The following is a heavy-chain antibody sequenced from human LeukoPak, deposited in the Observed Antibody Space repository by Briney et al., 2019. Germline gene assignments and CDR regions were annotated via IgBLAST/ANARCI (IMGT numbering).Heavy chain of an antibody. CDR1: GGSISSSNYY. CDR2: INYSGST. CDR3: ARVGTVTPPGGYYSYMDV. J-gene: IGHJ6*03. D-gene: IGHD4-11*01. Sequence: SETLSLTCTVSGGSISSSNYYWGWLRQPPGEGLEWIGSINYSGSTYYNPSLKSRVIVSLDTSKNQFSLKLTSVTAADTALYYCARVGTVTPPGGYYSYMDVWGKGTTVTVSS. V-gene: IGHV4-39*07.